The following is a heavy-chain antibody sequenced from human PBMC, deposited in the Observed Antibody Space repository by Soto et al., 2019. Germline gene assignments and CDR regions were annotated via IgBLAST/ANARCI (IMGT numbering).Heavy chain of an antibody. V-gene: IGHV1-69*13. CDR1: GGTFSSYA. CDR2: IIPIFGTA. J-gene: IGHJ6*02. CDR3: ARSIMGYYYYGMDV. Sequence: ASVKVSCKASGGTFSSYAISWVRQAPGQGLEWMGGIIPIFGTANYAQKFQGRVTTTADESTSTAYMELSSLGSEDTAVYYCARSIMGYYYYGMDVWGQGTTVTVSS. D-gene: IGHD3-16*01.